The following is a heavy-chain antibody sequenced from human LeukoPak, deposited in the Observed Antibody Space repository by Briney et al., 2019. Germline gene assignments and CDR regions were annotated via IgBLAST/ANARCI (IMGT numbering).Heavy chain of an antibody. J-gene: IGHJ4*02. CDR1: GYTFTVYY. CDR3: ARGPPSSPYYYDSSGYYPFDY. Sequence: ASVKVSCKASGYTFTVYYMHWVRQAPGQGLEWMGRINPNSGGTNYAQKFQGRVTMTRDTSISTAYMELSRLRSDDTAVYYCARGPPSSPYYYDSSGYYPFDYWGQGTLVTVSS. V-gene: IGHV1-2*06. D-gene: IGHD3-22*01. CDR2: INPNSGGT.